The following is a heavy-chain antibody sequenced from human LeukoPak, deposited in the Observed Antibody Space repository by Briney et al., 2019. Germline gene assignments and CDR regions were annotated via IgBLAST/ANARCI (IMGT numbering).Heavy chain of an antibody. CDR1: GGSFSGYY. J-gene: IGHJ4*02. Sequence: NSSETLSLTCAVYGGSFSGYYWSWIRQPPGKGLEWIGEINHSGSTNYNPSLKSRVTISVDTSKNQFSLKLSSVTAADTAVYYCVRDDDRPDNGLDYWGQGTLVTVSS. CDR3: VRDDDRPDNGLDY. CDR2: INHSGST. V-gene: IGHV4-34*01. D-gene: IGHD3-22*01.